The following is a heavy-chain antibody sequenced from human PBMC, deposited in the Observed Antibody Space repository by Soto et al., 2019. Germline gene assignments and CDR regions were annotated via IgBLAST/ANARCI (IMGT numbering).Heavy chain of an antibody. J-gene: IGHJ4*02. V-gene: IGHV3-15*01. Sequence: EVQLAESGGGLVKPGESLRLSCVASGLTVSQAWMSWVRKVPGKGLEWLGRIRSNSHGGTPDYAAPVQGKITISRDDSKNTLFLQMDSLKTEDTAIYYCTTSTFHWLPDYWGQGTLVTVSS. CDR1: GLTVSQAW. CDR2: IRSNSHGGTP. D-gene: IGHD3-9*01. CDR3: TTSTFHWLPDY.